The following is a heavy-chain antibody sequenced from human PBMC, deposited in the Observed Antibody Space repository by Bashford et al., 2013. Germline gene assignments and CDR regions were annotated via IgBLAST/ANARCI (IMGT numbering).Heavy chain of an antibody. D-gene: IGHD6-6*01. J-gene: IGHJ6*02. CDR3: ASSSSAANSEYYYYYGMDV. Sequence: GSLRLSCAVSGFIFSDYSMNWVRQAPGKGLEWISSISSTSGYIYYADSVKGRFTISRDNAKNSLYLQMNSLRAEDTAVYYCASSSSAANSEYYYYYGMDVWGQGTTVTVSS. V-gene: IGHV3-21*01. CDR1: GFIFSDYS. CDR2: ISSTSGYI.